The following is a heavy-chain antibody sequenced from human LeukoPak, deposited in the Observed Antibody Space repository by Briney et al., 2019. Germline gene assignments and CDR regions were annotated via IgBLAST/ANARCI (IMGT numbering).Heavy chain of an antibody. V-gene: IGHV4-59*02. Sequence: PSETLSLTCTVSGDSVTTYYWSWIRQPPGKGLEWLGYVYYSGSTNYNPSLKSRVTISVDTSKNQFSLKLSSVTAADTAVYYCAHLIYFSGSYHFDYWGQGTLVTVSS. CDR1: GDSVTTYY. CDR3: AHLIYFSGSYHFDY. D-gene: IGHD1-26*01. J-gene: IGHJ4*02. CDR2: VYYSGST.